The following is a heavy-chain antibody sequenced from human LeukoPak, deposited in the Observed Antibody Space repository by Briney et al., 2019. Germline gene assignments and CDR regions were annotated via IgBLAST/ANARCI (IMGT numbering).Heavy chain of an antibody. J-gene: IGHJ4*02. D-gene: IGHD6-25*01. CDR2: IKQDGSEK. CDR1: GFSFNNYR. CDR3: VRGPHIAATSY. Sequence: GGSLRLSCVASGFSFNNYRMTWVRQAPGKGLEWVANIKQDGSEKQYVDSEKGRFAISRDNAKKSLYLQINTLRAEDTAVYYCVRGPHIAATSYWGQGTLVTVSS. V-gene: IGHV3-7*03.